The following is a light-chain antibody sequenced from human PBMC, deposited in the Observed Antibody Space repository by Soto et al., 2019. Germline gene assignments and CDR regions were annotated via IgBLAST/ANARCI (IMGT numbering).Light chain of an antibody. CDR1: QSVSSY. CDR2: GAS. J-gene: IGKJ1*01. V-gene: IGKV3-20*01. CDR3: QHYSRSPT. Sequence: EIVMPQSPATLSVSPGERATLSCRAVQSVSSYLAWYQQIPGHAPRLLIYGASSRATGIPHRFSGSGSGTDFTLTINRLEPEDFAVYYCQHYSRSPTFGPGTKVDIK.